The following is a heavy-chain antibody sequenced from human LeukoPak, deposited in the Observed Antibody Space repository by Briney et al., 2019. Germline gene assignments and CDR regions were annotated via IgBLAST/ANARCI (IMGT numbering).Heavy chain of an antibody. D-gene: IGHD3-22*01. CDR2: IYTSGTI. CDR1: GGSMNHYH. CDR3: ARHNRPTDNSNYCEDY. Sequence: PSETLSLTCTVSGGSMNHYHWSWIRQPAGRGLEWIGHIYTSGTINYNPSLKSRVAMSVDTSKNQFSLTLNSVTAADTAVYYCARHNRPTDNSNYCEDYWGQGTLVSVSS. J-gene: IGHJ4*02. V-gene: IGHV4-4*07.